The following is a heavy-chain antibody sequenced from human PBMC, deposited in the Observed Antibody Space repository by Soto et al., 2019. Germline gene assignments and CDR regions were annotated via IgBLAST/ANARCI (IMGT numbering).Heavy chain of an antibody. CDR3: ARRYGYYFDY. V-gene: IGHV4-59*08. D-gene: IGHD4-17*01. CDR1: GGSISSYY. Sequence: SETLSLTCTVSGGSISSYYWSWIRQPPGKGLEWIGYIYYSGSTNYNPSLKSRVTISVDTSKNQLSLKLSSVTAAGTAVYYCARRYGYYFDYWGQGTLVTVSS. J-gene: IGHJ4*02. CDR2: IYYSGST.